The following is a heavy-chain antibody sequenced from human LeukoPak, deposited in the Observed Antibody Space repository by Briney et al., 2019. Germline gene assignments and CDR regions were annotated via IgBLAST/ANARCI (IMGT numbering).Heavy chain of an antibody. Sequence: GESLKISCKGSGYSFTSYWIGWVRQMPGKGLEWMGIIYPGDSDTRYSPSFQGQVTISADKSISTAYLQWSSLKASDTAMYYCARSPAVEKDAFDIWGQGTMVTVSS. CDR2: IYPGDSDT. V-gene: IGHV5-51*01. D-gene: IGHD6-19*01. CDR3: ARSPAVEKDAFDI. CDR1: GYSFTSYW. J-gene: IGHJ3*02.